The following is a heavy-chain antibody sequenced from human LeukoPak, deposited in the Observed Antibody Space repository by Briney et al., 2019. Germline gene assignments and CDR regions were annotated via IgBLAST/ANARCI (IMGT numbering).Heavy chain of an antibody. CDR3: AKGYDYAYEY. CDR2: IYSGGST. V-gene: IGHV3-53*01. J-gene: IGHJ4*02. D-gene: IGHD5-18*01. CDR1: GFTVSSSY. Sequence: GGSLRLSCAASGFTVSSSYMSWVRQAPGKGLEWVSLIYSGGSTYYAASVKGRFTISRDNSKNTLYLQMNSLRPEDTAVYYCAKGYDYAYEYWGQGTLVTVSS.